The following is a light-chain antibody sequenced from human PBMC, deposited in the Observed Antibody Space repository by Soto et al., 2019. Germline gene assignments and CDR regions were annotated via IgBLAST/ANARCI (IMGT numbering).Light chain of an antibody. J-gene: IGKJ5*01. V-gene: IGKV3-20*01. CDR1: QSVSNNY. CDR3: QQFDDYVT. Sequence: EIVLTQSPGTLSLSPGERATLSCRASQSVSNNYLAWYQQKPGQAPRLLIYGTSDRATGTPDRFSGSGSGTDFTLTISRLEPEDSAVYYCQQFDDYVTFGQGTRLEIK. CDR2: GTS.